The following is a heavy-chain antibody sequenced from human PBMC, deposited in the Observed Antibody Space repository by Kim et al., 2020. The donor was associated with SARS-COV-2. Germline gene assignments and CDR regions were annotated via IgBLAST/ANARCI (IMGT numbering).Heavy chain of an antibody. J-gene: IGHJ4*02. CDR3: ARGGRYNWNRSFDY. V-gene: IGHV4-34*01. D-gene: IGHD1-20*01. Sequence: NPSLKSRVTISVATSKNQFSLKLSSVTAADTAVYYCARGGRYNWNRSFDYWGQGTLVTVSS.